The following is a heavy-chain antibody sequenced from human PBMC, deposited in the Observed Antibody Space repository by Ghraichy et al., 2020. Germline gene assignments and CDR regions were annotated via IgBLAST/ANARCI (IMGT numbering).Heavy chain of an antibody. CDR1: GFTFSSYW. D-gene: IGHD3-22*01. V-gene: IGHV3-7*01. J-gene: IGHJ4*02. Sequence: GGSLRLSCAASGFTFSSYWMSWVRQAPGKGLEWVANIKQDGSEKYYVDSVKGRFTISRDNAKNSLYLQMNSLRAEDTAVYYCARAPAIYYDSSGYYYPYYFDYWGQGTLVTVSS. CDR3: ARAPAIYYDSSGYYYPYYFDY. CDR2: IKQDGSEK.